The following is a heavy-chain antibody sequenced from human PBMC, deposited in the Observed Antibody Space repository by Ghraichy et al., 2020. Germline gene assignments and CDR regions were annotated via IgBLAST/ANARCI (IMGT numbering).Heavy chain of an antibody. CDR2: VSAYNGYT. CDR1: GYTFTNYG. CDR3: ARSAKIRGDTRYLLH. Sequence: ASVKVSCKTSGYTFTNYGVSWMRQAPGPGLEWMGWVSAYNGYTDYAQKLQGRVTMTTDTSTSTAYMELRSLRTDDAAVYYCARSAKIRGDTRYLLHWGQGTLVTVS. V-gene: IGHV1-18*01. J-gene: IGHJ1*01. D-gene: IGHD5-18*01.